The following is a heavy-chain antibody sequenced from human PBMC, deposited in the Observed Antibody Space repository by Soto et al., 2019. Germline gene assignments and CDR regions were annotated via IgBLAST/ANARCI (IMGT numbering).Heavy chain of an antibody. CDR2: ISGSGGST. Sequence: EVQLLESGGGLVQPGGSLRLSCAASGFTFSSYAMSWVRQAPGKGLEWVSAISGSGGSTYYADSVKGRFTISRDNSKNPLYLKMNSLRAEDTAVYYCAKSYDSSGRFDYWGQGTLVTVSS. CDR3: AKSYDSSGRFDY. D-gene: IGHD3-22*01. J-gene: IGHJ4*02. V-gene: IGHV3-23*01. CDR1: GFTFSSYA.